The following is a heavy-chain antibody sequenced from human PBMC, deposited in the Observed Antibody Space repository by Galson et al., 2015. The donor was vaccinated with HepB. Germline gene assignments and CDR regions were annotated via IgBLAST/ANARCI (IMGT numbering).Heavy chain of an antibody. CDR3: AKAGPNSGYDPDLDF. CDR1: GFTFNTYG. CDR2: ITAGGVAT. D-gene: IGHD5-12*01. J-gene: IGHJ4*02. V-gene: IGHV3-23*01. Sequence: SLRLSCAASGFTFNTYGLTWVRQAPGKGLEWVSGITAGGVATYYADSVKGRFTISRANSKNTLYLQMDSLRAEDTAVYYCAKAGPNSGYDPDLDFWGQGALVTVSS.